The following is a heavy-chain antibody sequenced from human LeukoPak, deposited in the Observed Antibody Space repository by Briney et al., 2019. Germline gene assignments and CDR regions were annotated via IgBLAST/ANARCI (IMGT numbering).Heavy chain of an antibody. Sequence: PAQTLSLTCTVSGGSIRSGGYYWNWIRQPPEKGLVWNGYFYHSGITYYNPSLRSRVTISVDTSKNQFSMKLSSVTAADTAVYYCARGDYYGSGSRYFDYWGQGTLVTVSS. CDR1: GGSIRSGGYY. J-gene: IGHJ4*02. V-gene: IGHV4-30-2*01. D-gene: IGHD3-10*01. CDR3: ARGDYYGSGSRYFDY. CDR2: FYHSGIT.